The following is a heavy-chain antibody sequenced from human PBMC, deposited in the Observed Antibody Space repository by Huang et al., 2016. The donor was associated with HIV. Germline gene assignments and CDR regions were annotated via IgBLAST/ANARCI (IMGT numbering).Heavy chain of an antibody. Sequence: QVLLVPSGAEVRKPGSSVKVSCTAFGGTFSSYAISWVRQAPGQGFGWVGANSPIIGTANYTQKFQCIVTITVDDATNTGYMELTRRTSEDTAVYYCARTAYSYGFRQGYNWFDPWGQGTPVTVSS. CDR3: ARTAYSYGFRQGYNWFDP. D-gene: IGHD5-18*01. CDR2: NSPIIGTA. V-gene: IGHV1-69*13. J-gene: IGHJ5*02. CDR1: GGTFSSYA.